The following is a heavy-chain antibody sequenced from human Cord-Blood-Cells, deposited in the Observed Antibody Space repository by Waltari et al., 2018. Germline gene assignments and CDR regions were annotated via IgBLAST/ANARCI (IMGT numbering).Heavy chain of an antibody. CDR2: IYYSGST. J-gene: IGHJ2*01. D-gene: IGHD7-27*01. V-gene: IGHV4-39*01. CDR1: GGSISSSSSN. CDR3: ARQTGDRYFDL. Sequence: QLQLQESGPGLVKPSETLSLTGTVSGGSISSSSSNWGWIRQPPGKGLEWIGSIYYSGSTYYNPSLKSRVTISVDTSKNQFSLKLSSVTAADTAVYYCARQTGDRYFDLWGRGTLVTVSS.